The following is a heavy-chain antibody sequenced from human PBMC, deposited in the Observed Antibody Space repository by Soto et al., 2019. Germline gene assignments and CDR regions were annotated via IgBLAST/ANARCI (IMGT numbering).Heavy chain of an antibody. CDR2: ISAYNGNT. J-gene: IGHJ4*02. D-gene: IGHD6-13*01. V-gene: IGHV1-18*01. CDR1: GYTFTSYG. Sequence: ASVKVSCKASGYTFTSYGISWVRQAPGQGLEWMGWISAYNGNTNYAQNLQGRVTMATDTSTSTAYMDLRSLRSDDTAVYYCARDLGQQLVDYWGQGTLVTVSS. CDR3: ARDLGQQLVDY.